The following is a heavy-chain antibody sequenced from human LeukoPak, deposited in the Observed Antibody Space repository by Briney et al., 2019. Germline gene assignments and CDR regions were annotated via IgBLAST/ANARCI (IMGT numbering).Heavy chain of an antibody. CDR2: IYYSGST. CDR1: GGSISSHY. Sequence: SETLSLTCTVSGGSISSHYWSWVRQPPGKGLEWIGYIYYSGSTNYNPSLKSRVTISVATSKNQFSLKLSSVTAADTAVYYCARDGSEYYYDSSGYPVGFDYWGQGTLVTVSS. D-gene: IGHD3-22*01. CDR3: ARDGSEYYYDSSGYPVGFDY. J-gene: IGHJ4*02. V-gene: IGHV4-59*11.